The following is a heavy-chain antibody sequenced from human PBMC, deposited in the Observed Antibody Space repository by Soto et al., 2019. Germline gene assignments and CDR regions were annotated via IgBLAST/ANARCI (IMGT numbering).Heavy chain of an antibody. CDR3: ARDRQLVQDWFEP. CDR2: ISQNGEYI. J-gene: IGHJ5*02. Sequence: GGSLRLSCAASGFTFSSYGMHWVRQAPGKGLEWLSLISQNGEYIFYADSVKGRFTMSRDDAKNSVYLQMDSLRLDDTAIYYCARDRQLVQDWFEPWGQGTLVTVSS. D-gene: IGHD6-13*01. CDR1: GFTFSSYG. V-gene: IGHV3-21*01.